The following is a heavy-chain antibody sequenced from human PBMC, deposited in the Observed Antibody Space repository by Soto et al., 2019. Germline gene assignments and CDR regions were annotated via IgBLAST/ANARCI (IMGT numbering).Heavy chain of an antibody. CDR1: GDSVSSNSAA. V-gene: IGHV6-1*01. CDR2: TYYRSKWYN. CDR3: AREPNYDFWSGYYGALYFDY. D-gene: IGHD3-3*01. Sequence: SQTLSLTCAISGDSVSSNSAAWNWIRQSPSRGLEWLGRTYYRSKWYNDYAVSVKSRITINPDTSKNQFSLQLNSVTPEDTAVYYCAREPNYDFWSGYYGALYFDYWGQGTLVTVSS. J-gene: IGHJ4*02.